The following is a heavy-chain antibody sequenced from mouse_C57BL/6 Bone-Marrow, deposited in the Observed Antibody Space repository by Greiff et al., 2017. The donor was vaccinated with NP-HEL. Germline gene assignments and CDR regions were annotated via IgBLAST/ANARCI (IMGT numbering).Heavy chain of an antibody. Sequence: EVKLVESGGGLVQPKGSLKLSCAASGFSFNTYAMNWVRQAPGKGLEWVARIRSKSNNYATYYADSVKDRFTISRDDSESMLYLQMNNLKTEDTAMYYCVRRAKVDYYAMDYWGQGTSVTVSS. CDR1: GFSFNTYA. CDR2: IRSKSNNYAT. CDR3: VRRAKVDYYAMDY. V-gene: IGHV10-1*01. D-gene: IGHD1-1*01. J-gene: IGHJ4*01.